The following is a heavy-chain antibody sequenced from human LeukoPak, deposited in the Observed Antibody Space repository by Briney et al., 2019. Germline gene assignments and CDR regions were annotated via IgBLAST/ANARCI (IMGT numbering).Heavy chain of an antibody. V-gene: IGHV4-59*01. Sequence: PSETLSLTCTVSGGSISSYYWSWLRQPPGKGLEWIGYIYYSGSTNYNPSLKSRVTISVDTSKNQFSLKLSSVTAADTAVYYCARGSYDFSGYFDYWGQGTLVTVSS. CDR3: ARGSYDFSGYFDY. J-gene: IGHJ4*02. CDR1: GGSISSYY. CDR2: IYYSGST. D-gene: IGHD3-3*01.